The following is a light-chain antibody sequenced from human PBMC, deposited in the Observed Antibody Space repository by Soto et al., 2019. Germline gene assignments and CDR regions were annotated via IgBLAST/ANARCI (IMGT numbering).Light chain of an antibody. CDR2: AAS. J-gene: IGKJ2*01. CDR3: QQSYSTPYT. Sequence: DIQMTQSPSSLSASVGDRVTITCRASQSISSYLNWYQQKPGKAPKLLIYAASSLQSGVPSRFSGSGSGTDFTLTISSLQPEDFVNYYCQQSYSTPYTFGQGTKLDIK. V-gene: IGKV1-39*01. CDR1: QSISSY.